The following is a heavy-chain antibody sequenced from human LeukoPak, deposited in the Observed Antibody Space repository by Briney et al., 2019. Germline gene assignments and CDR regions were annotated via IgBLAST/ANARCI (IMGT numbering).Heavy chain of an antibody. CDR2: MYISGTT. J-gene: IGHJ6*02. V-gene: IGHV4-61*02. Sequence: SQTLSLTCTVSGGSISSGSYYWSWIRQPAGKGLEWIGRMYISGTTNYNPTLKSRVTISVDTSKNQFSLKVISVTAADTAVYYCARGEPRYQYAMDVWGQGTTVTVSS. D-gene: IGHD2-2*01. CDR1: GGSISSGSYY. CDR3: ARGEPRYQYAMDV.